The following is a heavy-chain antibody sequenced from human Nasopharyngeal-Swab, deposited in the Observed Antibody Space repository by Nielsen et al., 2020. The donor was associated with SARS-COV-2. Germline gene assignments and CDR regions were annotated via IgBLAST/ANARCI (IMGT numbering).Heavy chain of an antibody. V-gene: IGHV1-46*01. J-gene: IGHJ3*02. CDR2: INPSSGST. CDR1: GYTFTSYY. D-gene: IGHD5-24*01. CDR3: ARGGEMATITRDAFDI. Sequence: ASAKASCKASGYTFTSYYMHWARQTPGQGLEWLGIINPSSGSTSYAQKFQGRVTMTRDTFTSTVYMELSSLRSEDTAVYYFARGGEMATITRDAFDIWGQGTMVTVSS.